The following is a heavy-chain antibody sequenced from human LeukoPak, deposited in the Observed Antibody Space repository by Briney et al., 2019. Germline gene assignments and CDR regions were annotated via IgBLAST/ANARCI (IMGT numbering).Heavy chain of an antibody. D-gene: IGHD6-19*01. CDR1: GYTFTNYY. Sequence: GASVKVSCKASGYTFTNYYIHWVRQAPGQGLEWMGMINPSGGRTTYAKKFQGRVTMTRDTSTNTVYTELSSLRSEETAVYYCAREGLGIAVSFDIWGQGTMVTVPS. CDR3: AREGLGIAVSFDI. J-gene: IGHJ3*02. CDR2: INPSGGRT. V-gene: IGHV1-46*01.